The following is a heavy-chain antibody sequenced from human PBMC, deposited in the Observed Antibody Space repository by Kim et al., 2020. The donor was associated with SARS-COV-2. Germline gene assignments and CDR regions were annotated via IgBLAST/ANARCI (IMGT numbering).Heavy chain of an antibody. V-gene: IGHV2-70*20. D-gene: IGHD3-10*01. CDR2: IDWDDEK. CDR1: GFSLNTGGMC. J-gene: IGHJ6*02. Sequence: SGPTLVKPTQTLTLTCTFSGFSLNTGGMCLTWVRQPPGKALEWLALIDWDDEKYYSTSLRTRLSITKDTSRNQVVLTMTKMAPVDTATYYCARIPVIWFGESLYSTYFSMDVWGQGTTVTVSS. CDR3: ARIPVIWFGESLYSTYFSMDV.